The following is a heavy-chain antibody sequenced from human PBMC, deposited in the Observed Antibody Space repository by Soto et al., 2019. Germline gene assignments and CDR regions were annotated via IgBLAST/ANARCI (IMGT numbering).Heavy chain of an antibody. CDR1: GGSFSGYY. Sequence: VQLQQWGAGLLKPSETLSLTCTVYGGSFSGYYWSWIRQAPGKGLEWIGEINHSGSTNYSPSLRGRVIISVDTSKNQSSLRLSSVTAADTAVYYCARGQAYYYGSGSGRMDVWGQGTTVIVSS. D-gene: IGHD3-10*01. V-gene: IGHV4-34*01. J-gene: IGHJ6*02. CDR3: ARGQAYYYGSGSGRMDV. CDR2: INHSGST.